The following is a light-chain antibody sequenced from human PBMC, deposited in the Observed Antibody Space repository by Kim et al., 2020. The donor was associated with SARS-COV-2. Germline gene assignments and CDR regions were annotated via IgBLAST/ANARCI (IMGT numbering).Light chain of an antibody. V-gene: IGKV3-20*01. CDR2: DAS. CDR3: QQYGSSLIT. Sequence: SPGERATLSCRASQSVSSIYLAWYQQKPGQAPRLLSYDASSRATGIPDRFSGSGSGTDFTLTISRLEPEDFAVYFCQQYGSSLITFGQGTRLEIK. J-gene: IGKJ5*01. CDR1: QSVSSIY.